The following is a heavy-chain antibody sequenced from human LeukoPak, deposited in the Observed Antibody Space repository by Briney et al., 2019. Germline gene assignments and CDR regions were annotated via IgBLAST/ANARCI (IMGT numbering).Heavy chain of an antibody. V-gene: IGHV3-48*01. D-gene: IGHD6-19*01. CDR3: ARDVEQWLVRVYYFDY. Sequence: GGSLRLSCATSGFTLSSYSMNWVRQAPGKGLEWVSYISSGSTTIYYADSVKGRFTISRDNAKNSLYLQINSLRAEDTAVYYCARDVEQWLVRVYYFDYWGQGTLVTVSS. CDR2: ISSGSTTI. J-gene: IGHJ4*02. CDR1: GFTLSSYS.